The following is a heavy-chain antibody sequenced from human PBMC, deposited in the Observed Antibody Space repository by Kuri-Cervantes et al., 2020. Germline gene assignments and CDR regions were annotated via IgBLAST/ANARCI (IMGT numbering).Heavy chain of an antibody. J-gene: IGHJ4*02. D-gene: IGHD1-26*01. CDR3: AKETGSGSSNDDY. CDR2: IYYSGST. V-gene: IGHV4-59*05. CDR1: GFTFSSYSMN. Sequence: SETLSLTCAASGFTFSSYSMNWVRQAPGKGLEWIGSIYYSGSTYYNPSLKSRVTISVDTSKNQFSLKLSSVTAADTAVYYCAKETGSGSSNDDYWGQGTLVTVSS.